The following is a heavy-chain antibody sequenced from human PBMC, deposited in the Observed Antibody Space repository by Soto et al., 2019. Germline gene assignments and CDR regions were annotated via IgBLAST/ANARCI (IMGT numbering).Heavy chain of an antibody. CDR2: ISYDGSNK. CDR1: GFTFSSYA. CDR3: SRDYTAMDN. D-gene: IGHD5-18*01. J-gene: IGHJ4*02. Sequence: QVQLVESGGGVVQPGRSLRLSCAASGFTFSSYAMHWVRQAPGKGLEWVAVISYDGSNKYYADSVKGRFTISRDNSKNTLYLQMNSLRAEDTAVYYCSRDYTAMDNWGQGTLVTVSS. V-gene: IGHV3-30-3*01.